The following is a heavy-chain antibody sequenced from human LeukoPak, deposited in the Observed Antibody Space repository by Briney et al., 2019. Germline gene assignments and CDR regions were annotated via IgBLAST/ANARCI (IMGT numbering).Heavy chain of an antibody. Sequence: GGSLRLSCAASGFTFSSYNMNWVRQAPGKGLEWVSYISSSSSTRYYADSVKGRFTISRQNPENTLFLQMNSLGPEDTAVYYCARVLGYDSSGYYRGYFDYWGQGTLVTVSS. CDR1: GFTFSSYN. CDR2: ISSSSSTR. V-gene: IGHV3-48*01. J-gene: IGHJ4*02. D-gene: IGHD3-22*01. CDR3: ARVLGYDSSGYYRGYFDY.